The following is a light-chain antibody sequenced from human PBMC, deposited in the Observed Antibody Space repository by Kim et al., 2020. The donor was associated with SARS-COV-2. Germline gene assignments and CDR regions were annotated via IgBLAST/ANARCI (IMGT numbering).Light chain of an antibody. CDR3: SSRESSGVV. CDR1: GLRNSN. CDR2: GKN. V-gene: IGLV3-19*01. J-gene: IGLJ2*01. Sequence: VALGQTVTLTCQGDGLRNSNPSWYQQKPVQPPVLVFYGKNNRPSGIPARFSGSSSRNTASLTIAGSQAEDEAYYFCSSRESSGVVFGGGTNVTVL.